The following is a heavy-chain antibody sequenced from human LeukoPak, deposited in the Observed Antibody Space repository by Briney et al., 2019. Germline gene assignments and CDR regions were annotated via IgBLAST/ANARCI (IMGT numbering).Heavy chain of an antibody. CDR1: GASITSYY. J-gene: IGHJ6*03. V-gene: IGHV4-59*01. CDR3: ARANYYYDSSGYYYEIYYYYMDV. CDR2: IYCRGST. Sequence: ASETLSLTCTVSGASITSYYWTWIRQPPGKGLEYVGHIYCRGSTNHNPPLKSRVTISIDTPKKQSSLKLSSVTAADTAVYYCARANYYYDSSGYYYEIYYYYMDVWGKGTTVTVSS. D-gene: IGHD3-22*01.